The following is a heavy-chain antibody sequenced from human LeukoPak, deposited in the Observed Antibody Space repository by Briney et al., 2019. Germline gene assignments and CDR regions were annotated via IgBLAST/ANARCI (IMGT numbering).Heavy chain of an antibody. CDR3: ARDYYDNSGFGAFDI. D-gene: IGHD3-22*01. CDR1: GYTFTAHY. Sequence: GASVKVSCKPSGYTFTAHYMHWVRQAPGQGLGWMGWINPNSGGTKNTQNFQGRVTMTRDTSIKTFYMELSRLRSDDTAVYYCARDYYDNSGFGAFDIWGQGTMVTVSS. V-gene: IGHV1-2*02. J-gene: IGHJ3*02. CDR2: INPNSGGT.